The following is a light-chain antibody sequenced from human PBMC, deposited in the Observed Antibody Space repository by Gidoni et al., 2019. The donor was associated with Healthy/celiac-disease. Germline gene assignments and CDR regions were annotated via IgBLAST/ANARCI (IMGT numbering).Light chain of an antibody. V-gene: IGLV3-19*01. CDR1: SLRSYY. Sequence: SSALTQDPAVSVALGQTVRITCQGDSLRSYYASWYQQKPGQAPVLVIYGKNNRPSGIPDRFSGSSSGNTASLTITGAQAEDEADYYCNSWDSSRNHLVFGGGTKLTVL. J-gene: IGLJ2*01. CDR3: NSWDSSRNHLV. CDR2: GKN.